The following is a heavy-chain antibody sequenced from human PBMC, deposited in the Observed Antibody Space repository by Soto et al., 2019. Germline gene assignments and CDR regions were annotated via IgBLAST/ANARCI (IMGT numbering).Heavy chain of an antibody. CDR3: AKILGYCSSSSCSKDYYYYYGMDV. V-gene: IGHV3-30*18. Sequence: QVQLVESGGGVVQPGRSLRLSCAASGLTFSTYGMHWVRQAPGKGPEWVAVISYDGGNKYYADSVKGRFTISRDNSKNTLYLQMNSLRAEDTAVYYCAKILGYCSSSSCSKDYYYYYGMDVWGQGTTVTVSS. CDR2: ISYDGGNK. J-gene: IGHJ6*02. CDR1: GLTFSTYG. D-gene: IGHD2-2*01.